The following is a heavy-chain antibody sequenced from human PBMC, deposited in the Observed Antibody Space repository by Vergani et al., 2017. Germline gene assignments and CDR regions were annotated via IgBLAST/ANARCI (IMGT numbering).Heavy chain of an antibody. J-gene: IGHJ6*03. CDR2: TRNKANSYTT. D-gene: IGHD5-18*01. CDR3: ARDGGYSYGYYYYYMDV. Sequence: EVQLLESGGGLVQPGGSLRLSCAASGFTFSSYAMSWVRQAPGKGLEWVGRTRNKANSYTTEYAASVKGRFTISRDDSKNSLYLQMNSLKTEDTAVYYCARDGGYSYGYYYYYMDVWGKGTTVTVSS. CDR1: GFTFSSYA. V-gene: IGHV3-72*01.